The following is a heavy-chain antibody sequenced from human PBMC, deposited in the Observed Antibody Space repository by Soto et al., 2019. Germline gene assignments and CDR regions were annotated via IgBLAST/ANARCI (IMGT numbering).Heavy chain of an antibody. CDR3: AKDPGSVSSGYYSYYFDY. CDR2: ISGSGGST. Sequence: GGSLRLSCAASGFTFSSYAMCWVRQAPGKGLEWVSAISGSGGSTYYADSVKGRFTISRDNSKNTLYLQMNSLRAEDTAVYYCAKDPGSVSSGYYSYYFDYWGQRTLVTVSS. V-gene: IGHV3-23*01. CDR1: GFTFSSYA. J-gene: IGHJ4*02. D-gene: IGHD3-22*01.